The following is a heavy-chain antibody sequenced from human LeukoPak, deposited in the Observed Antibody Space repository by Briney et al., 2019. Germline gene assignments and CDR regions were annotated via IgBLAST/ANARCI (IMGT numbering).Heavy chain of an antibody. J-gene: IGHJ4*02. V-gene: IGHV3-23*01. Sequence: GGSLRLSGAASGFTFSSYAMSWVRQAPGKGLEWVSAISGSGVATYYADSVKGRFTISRDNSKNTLYLQMNSLRAGDTAVYYCAKGNYDFWSGYPGLSYFDYWGQGTLVTVSS. CDR2: ISGSGVAT. CDR3: AKGNYDFWSGYPGLSYFDY. D-gene: IGHD3-3*01. CDR1: GFTFSSYA.